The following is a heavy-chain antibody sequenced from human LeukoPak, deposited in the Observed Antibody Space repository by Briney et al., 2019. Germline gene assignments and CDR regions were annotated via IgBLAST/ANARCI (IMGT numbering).Heavy chain of an antibody. V-gene: IGHV3-73*01. CDR1: GFTFSGSA. CDR3: TSQYYYDSSGYYYVYAFDI. Sequence: GGSLRLSCAASGFTFSGSAMHWVRQASGTGLEWVGRIRSKANSYATAYAASVKGRFTISSDDSKNTAYLQMNSLKTEDTAVYYCTSQYYYDSSGYYYVYAFDIWGQGTMVTVSS. J-gene: IGHJ3*02. D-gene: IGHD3-22*01. CDR2: IRSKANSYAT.